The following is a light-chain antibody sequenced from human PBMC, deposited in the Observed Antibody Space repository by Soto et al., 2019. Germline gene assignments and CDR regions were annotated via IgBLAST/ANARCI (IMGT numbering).Light chain of an antibody. Sequence: EIVMTQSPATLSVSPGERATLSCRASQTFNSNLAWYQHKPGQAPRLLIYGASTRATGVPARFSGSGSGTYFTLTISSLQAEDFAVYHCQQYDIWPLTFGGGTKVEIK. CDR3: QQYDIWPLT. V-gene: IGKV3-15*01. J-gene: IGKJ4*01. CDR2: GAS. CDR1: QTFNSN.